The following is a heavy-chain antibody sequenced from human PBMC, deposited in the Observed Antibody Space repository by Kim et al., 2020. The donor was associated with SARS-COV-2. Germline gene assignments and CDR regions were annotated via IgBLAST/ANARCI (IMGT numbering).Heavy chain of an antibody. CDR3: AKDDGGTENDY. J-gene: IGHJ4*02. CDR1: GFTFSSYA. Sequence: GGSMRLSCAASGFTFSSYAMSWVRQAPGKGLEWVSAISGSGGSTYYADSVKGRFTISRYNSKTTLYLQMNSLRAEDTAVYYCAKDDGGTENDYWGQGTLVTVAS. V-gene: IGHV3-23*01. CDR2: ISGSGGST. D-gene: IGHD1-1*01.